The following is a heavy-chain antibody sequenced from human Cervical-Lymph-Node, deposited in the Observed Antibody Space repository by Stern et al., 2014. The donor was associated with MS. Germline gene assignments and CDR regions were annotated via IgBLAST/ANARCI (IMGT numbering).Heavy chain of an antibody. D-gene: IGHD4-23*01. Sequence: QVQLVQSGAEVKKPGASVKVSCKASGGTFSSYAISWVRQAPGQGLEWMGGISTIIGTANYAQKLQGTVTSTADETTSKASMELSSLRSEDTAVYYCASVPIRAYGGNSRYYYYYYDMDVWGQGTTVTVSS. V-gene: IGHV1-69*01. CDR1: GGTFSSYA. J-gene: IGHJ6*02. CDR2: ISTIIGTA. CDR3: ASVPIRAYGGNSRYYYYYYDMDV.